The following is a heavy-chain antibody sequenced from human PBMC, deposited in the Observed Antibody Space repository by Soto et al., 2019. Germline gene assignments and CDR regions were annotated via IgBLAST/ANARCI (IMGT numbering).Heavy chain of an antibody. CDR3: ARVGPYCGGDCYSPPP. V-gene: IGHV4-38-2*02. Sequence: LSLTCTVSGYSIRNGYYWGWIRQPPGKGLEWIGTIYHSGSTYYNPSLKSRVTISVDASENHFSLKLSSVTADTAVYYCARVGPYCGGDCYSPPPWGQGTLVTVSS. D-gene: IGHD2-21*02. CDR2: IYHSGST. J-gene: IGHJ5*02. CDR1: GYSIRNGYY.